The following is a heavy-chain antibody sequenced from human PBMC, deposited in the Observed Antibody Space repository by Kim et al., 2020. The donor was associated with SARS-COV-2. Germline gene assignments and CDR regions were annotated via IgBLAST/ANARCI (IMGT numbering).Heavy chain of an antibody. CDR1: GFNFISND. D-gene: IGHD1-26*01. V-gene: IGHV3-23*01. CDR3: VRNSGWYDS. CDR2: SMNSGGSI. Sequence: GGSLRLSCIASGFNFISNDMTWVRRVPGKGPEWVATSMNSGGSIFHADSVRGRFTMSRDNSKYAVYLQMNSLRVEDTAIYYCVRNSGWYDSWSQGLLVTVSS. J-gene: IGHJ5*01.